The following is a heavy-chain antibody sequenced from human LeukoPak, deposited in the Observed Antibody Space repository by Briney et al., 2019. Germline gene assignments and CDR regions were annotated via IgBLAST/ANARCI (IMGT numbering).Heavy chain of an antibody. CDR3: ATDGRSSGWYGFDY. V-gene: IGHV3-21*01. Sequence: PGGSLRLSCAASGFTFSTYSMNWVRQAPGKGLEWVSSTTSPVGRIYYADSLKGRITISRDNARSTLYLQMNSLRAEDTAVYYCATDGRSSGWYGFDYWGQGILVTVSS. D-gene: IGHD6-19*01. CDR1: GFTFSTYS. CDR2: TTSPVGRI. J-gene: IGHJ4*02.